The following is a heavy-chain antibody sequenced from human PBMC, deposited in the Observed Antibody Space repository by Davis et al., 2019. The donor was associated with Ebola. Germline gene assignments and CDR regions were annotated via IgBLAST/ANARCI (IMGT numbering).Heavy chain of an antibody. J-gene: IGHJ5*02. CDR1: GYTFSDYY. CDR3: ARGGAMQP. V-gene: IGHV1-2*06. D-gene: IGHD2-2*01. Sequence: AASVKVSCKASGYTFSDYYMHWVRQAPGQGLEWMGRINPDSGGTICAQSFQGRVTMTRDTSISTVYMEMSRLRFDDTAVYYCARGGAMQPWGQGTLVTVSS. CDR2: INPDSGGT.